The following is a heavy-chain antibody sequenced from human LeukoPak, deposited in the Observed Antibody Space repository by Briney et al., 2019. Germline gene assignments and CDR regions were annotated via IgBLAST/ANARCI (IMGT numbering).Heavy chain of an antibody. D-gene: IGHD6-13*01. V-gene: IGHV5-51*01. CDR3: ARPTPGAADGAGAFDI. CDR1: GYSFTSYW. CDR2: IYPGDSDT. Sequence: GESLKISCKGSGYSFTSYWIGWVRQMPGKGLEWMGIIYPGDSDTRYSPSFQGQVTISADKSISTAYLQWSSLKASDTAMYYCARPTPGAADGAGAFDIWGQGTMVTVSS. J-gene: IGHJ3*02.